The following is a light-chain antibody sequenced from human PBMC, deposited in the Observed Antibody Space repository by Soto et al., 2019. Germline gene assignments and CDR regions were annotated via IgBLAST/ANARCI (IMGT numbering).Light chain of an antibody. J-gene: IGLJ1*01. CDR3: HTWGTGIQV. V-gene: IGLV4-69*01. Sequence: QPVLTQSPSASASLGASVKLTCTLSSGHSTYVIAWHQQQSEKGPRLLMKINSDDTHAKGDGIPDRFSGSSSGAERYLTFSGLQSEDEADYYCHTWGTGIQVFGRGTKLTVL. CDR1: SGHSTYV. CDR2: INSDDTH.